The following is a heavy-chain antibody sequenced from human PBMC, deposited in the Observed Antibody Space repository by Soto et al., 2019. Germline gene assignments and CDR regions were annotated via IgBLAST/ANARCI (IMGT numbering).Heavy chain of an antibody. CDR1: GGTFSSYA. CDR3: ARDPVFYGADEHFDY. CDR2: IIPIFGTA. Sequence: QVQLVQSGAEVKKPGSSVKVSCKASGGTFSSYAISWVRQAPGQGLEWMGGIIPIFGTANYAQKFQGRVTITADESTGTAYMELSSLRSEDTAVYYCARDPVFYGADEHFDYWGQGTLVTVSS. D-gene: IGHD4-17*01. V-gene: IGHV1-69*01. J-gene: IGHJ4*02.